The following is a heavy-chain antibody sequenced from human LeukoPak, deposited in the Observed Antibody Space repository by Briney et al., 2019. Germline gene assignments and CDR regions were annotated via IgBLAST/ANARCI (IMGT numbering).Heavy chain of an antibody. V-gene: IGHV4-34*01. Sequence: PSETLSLTCAVYGGSFSGYYWSWIRQPPGKGLEWIGENNHSGSTNYNPSLKSRVTISVDTSKNQFSLKLSSVTAADTAVYYCARDYYDSSGFAGADAFDIWGQGTMVTVSS. CDR2: NNHSGST. CDR3: ARDYYDSSGFAGADAFDI. CDR1: GGSFSGYY. D-gene: IGHD3-22*01. J-gene: IGHJ3*02.